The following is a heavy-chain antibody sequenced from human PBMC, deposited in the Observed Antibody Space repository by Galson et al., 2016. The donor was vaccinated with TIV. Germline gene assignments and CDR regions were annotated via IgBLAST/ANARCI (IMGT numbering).Heavy chain of an antibody. J-gene: IGHJ4*02. Sequence: SLRLSCAGSGFTFSNYWMNWIRQAPGKGPEWVANINKVGSDEYYVDSVKGRFTISRDNTKNSLELQMTGLRVEDTAVYYCTRVDYWGQGTLVTVSS. CDR3: TRVDY. V-gene: IGHV3-7*01. CDR2: INKVGSDE. CDR1: GFTFSNYW.